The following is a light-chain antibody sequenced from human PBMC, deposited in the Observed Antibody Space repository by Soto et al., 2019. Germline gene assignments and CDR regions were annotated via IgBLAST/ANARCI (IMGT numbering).Light chain of an antibody. V-gene: IGKV3-11*01. CDR3: QQRSDLPWT. Sequence: EIVLTQSPATLSLSPGERVTLSCRASQSISVYLAWYQQKPGQAPRLLIYDASTRPTGVSARFSGSGSGTDFSLTISSLEPEDFAVYYCQQRSDLPWTFGQGTKVDIK. CDR2: DAS. CDR1: QSISVY. J-gene: IGKJ1*01.